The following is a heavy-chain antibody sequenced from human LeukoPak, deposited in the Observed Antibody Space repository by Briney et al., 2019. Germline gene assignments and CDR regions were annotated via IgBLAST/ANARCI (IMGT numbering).Heavy chain of an antibody. CDR3: ASSIAAAGHDYYYGMDV. Sequence: SETLSLTCTVSGGSISSYYWNWIRQPPGKGLEWIGYIYYSGSTNYNPSLKSRVTISVDTSKNQFSLKLSSVTAADTAVYYCASSIAAAGHDYYYGMDVWGQGTTVTVSS. V-gene: IGHV4-59*01. J-gene: IGHJ6*02. D-gene: IGHD6-13*01. CDR1: GGSISSYY. CDR2: IYYSGST.